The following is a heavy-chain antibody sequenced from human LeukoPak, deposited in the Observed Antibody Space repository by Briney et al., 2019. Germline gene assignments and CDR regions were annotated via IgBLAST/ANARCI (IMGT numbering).Heavy chain of an antibody. Sequence: SQTLSLTCAISGDSVSSKSAAWNWIRQSPSRGLECLGRTYYRSKWYNDYAVSVESRITINSDTSKNQISLQLDSVTPEDTAVYYCARSFGDTSVQYYVYYYGMDVWGQGTTVTVSS. CDR2: TYYRSKWYN. V-gene: IGHV6-1*01. D-gene: IGHD2/OR15-2a*01. J-gene: IGHJ6*02. CDR3: ARSFGDTSVQYYVYYYGMDV. CDR1: GDSVSSKSAA.